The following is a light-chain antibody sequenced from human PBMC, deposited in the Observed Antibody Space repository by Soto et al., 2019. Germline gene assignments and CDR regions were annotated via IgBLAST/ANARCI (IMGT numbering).Light chain of an antibody. Sequence: EIVLTQSPATLSLSPGERATLSCRASQSVSSYLAWYQQKPGQAPRLLIYDASNRATGIPARFSGSGSGTDFTLTISSLEPEDFAVYYCQQYGSSPRTLGQGTRLEIK. J-gene: IGKJ5*01. V-gene: IGKV3-11*01. CDR3: QQYGSSPRT. CDR1: QSVSSY. CDR2: DAS.